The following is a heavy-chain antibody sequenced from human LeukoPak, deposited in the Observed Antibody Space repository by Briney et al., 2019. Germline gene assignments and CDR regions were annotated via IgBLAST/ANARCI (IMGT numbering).Heavy chain of an antibody. V-gene: IGHV3-7*01. Sequence: GGYLRLSCAASGFTFTKYWMTWVRQAPGKGLEGVANIKQDGSEKFYVDSVKGRFTISRDNAKNSLDLQINSLGAEDTAVYYCARGLDCRSTSCYLDNWGQGTLVTVSS. CDR1: GFTFTKYW. CDR2: IKQDGSEK. CDR3: ARGLDCRSTSCYLDN. D-gene: IGHD2-2*01. J-gene: IGHJ4*02.